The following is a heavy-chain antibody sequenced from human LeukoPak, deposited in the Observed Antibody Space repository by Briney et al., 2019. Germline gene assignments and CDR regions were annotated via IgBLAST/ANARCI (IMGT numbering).Heavy chain of an antibody. V-gene: IGHV3-33*01. D-gene: IGHD4-23*01. CDR1: GFTFSNYG. J-gene: IGHJ4*02. CDR2: IWYDGSKK. Sequence: GTSLRLSCAASGFTFSNYGMHWVRQAPGKGLEWVAVIWYDGSKKYYADSVKGRFTISRDNSKNTLYLQMNSLRAEDTAVYYCTRRDGDNDRGFDYWGQGTLVTVSP. CDR3: TRRDGDNDRGFDY.